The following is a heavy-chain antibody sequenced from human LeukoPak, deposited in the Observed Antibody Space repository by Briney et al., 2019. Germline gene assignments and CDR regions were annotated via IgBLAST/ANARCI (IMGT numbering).Heavy chain of an antibody. CDR3: ARDIGSTGVARFDP. D-gene: IGHD7-27*01. J-gene: IGHJ5*02. CDR2: ISSSSSYI. V-gene: IGHV3-21*01. CDR1: GFTFSSYS. Sequence: GGSLRLSCAASGFTFSSYSMNWVRQAPGKGLEWVSSISSSSSYIYYADSVKGRFTISRDNAKNSLYLQMNSLRAEDTAVYYCARDIGSTGVARFDPWGQGTLVTVSS.